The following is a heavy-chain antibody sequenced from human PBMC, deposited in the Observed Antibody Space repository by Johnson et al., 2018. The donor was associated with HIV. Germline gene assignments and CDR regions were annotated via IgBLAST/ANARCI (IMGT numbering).Heavy chain of an antibody. CDR3: ATDVYGDYAFDI. CDR2: INWNGGGT. Sequence: VQLVESGGGVVRPGGSLRLSCAASGFTFDDYGMSWVRQAPGKGLEWVSGINWNGGGTGYVDSVKGRFTISRDNAKNSLYLQMNSLRAEDTALYYCATDVYGDYAFDIWGQGTMVTVSS. D-gene: IGHD4-17*01. J-gene: IGHJ3*02. V-gene: IGHV3-20*04. CDR1: GFTFDDYG.